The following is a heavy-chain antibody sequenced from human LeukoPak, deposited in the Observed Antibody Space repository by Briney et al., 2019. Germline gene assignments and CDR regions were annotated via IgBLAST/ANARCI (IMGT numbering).Heavy chain of an antibody. V-gene: IGHV3-30-3*01. Sequence: PGGSLRLSCAASGFTFSSYAMHWVRQAPDKGLEWVAVISHDGSNKYYADSVKGRFSISRDNSKNTLYLQMNGLRAEETAKYYCATPYTSGWSLYFDNWGQGTLVTVSS. CDR2: ISHDGSNK. CDR1: GFTFSSYA. J-gene: IGHJ4*02. CDR3: ATPYTSGWSLYFDN. D-gene: IGHD6-19*01.